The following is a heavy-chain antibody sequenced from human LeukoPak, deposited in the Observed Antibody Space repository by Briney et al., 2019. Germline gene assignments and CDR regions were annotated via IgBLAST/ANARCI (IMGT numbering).Heavy chain of an antibody. CDR3: AREGAGDAFDI. CDR1: GFTFSSYG. CDR2: IWYDGSNK. D-gene: IGHD1-26*01. J-gene: IGHJ3*02. Sequence: PGRSLRLSCAASGFTFSSYGMHWVSQAPGKGLEWVAVIWYDGSNKYYADSVKGRFTISRDNSKNTLYLQMNSLRAEDTAVYYCAREGAGDAFDIWGQGTMVTVSS. V-gene: IGHV3-33*01.